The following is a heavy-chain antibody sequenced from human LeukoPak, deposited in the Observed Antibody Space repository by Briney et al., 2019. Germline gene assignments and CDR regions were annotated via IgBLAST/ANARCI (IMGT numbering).Heavy chain of an antibody. CDR2: IYPGDSDT. CDR3: ARGRYCSRSSCYAERWFDP. CDR1: GYSFTNYW. J-gene: IGHJ5*02. V-gene: IGHV5-51*01. D-gene: IGHD2-2*01. Sequence: GESLKISCQGSGYSFTNYWIGWLRQMPGKGLEWMGIIYPGDSDTRYSPSFQGQVTISADKSISTAYLQWSSLKASDTAIYYCARGRYCSRSSCYAERWFDPWGQGTLVTVSS.